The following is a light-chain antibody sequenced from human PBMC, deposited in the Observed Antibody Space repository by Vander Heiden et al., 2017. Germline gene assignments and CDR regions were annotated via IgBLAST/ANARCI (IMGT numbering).Light chain of an antibody. CDR3: QQSYMTPCT. V-gene: IGKV1-39*01. CDR2: AAS. CDR1: QSVNYY. J-gene: IGKJ2*02. Sequence: DIQMTQSPSSVSAPVGDRVTIICRTSQSVNYYLNWYQQKPGKAPNLLIFAASSEQSGVPSRFRGSGSGTDFSLTISSLQPEDFATYYCQQSYMTPCTFGQGTKLQIK.